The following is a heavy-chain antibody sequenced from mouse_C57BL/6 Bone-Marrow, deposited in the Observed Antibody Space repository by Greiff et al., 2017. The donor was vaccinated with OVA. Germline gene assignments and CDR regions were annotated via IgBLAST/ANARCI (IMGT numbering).Heavy chain of an antibody. J-gene: IGHJ4*01. D-gene: IGHD2-3*01. CDR3: ARGVMVTPYAMDY. V-gene: IGHV5-16*01. CDR2: INYDGSST. Sequence: EVHLVESEGGLVQPGSSMKLSCTASGFTFSDYYMAWVRQVPEKGLEWVANINYDGSSTYYLDSLKSRFIISRDNAKNILYLQMSSLKSEDTATYYCARGVMVTPYAMDYWGQGTSVTVSS. CDR1: GFTFSDYY.